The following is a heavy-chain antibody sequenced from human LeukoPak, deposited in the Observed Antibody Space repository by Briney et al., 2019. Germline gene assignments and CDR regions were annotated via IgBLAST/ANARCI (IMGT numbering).Heavy chain of an antibody. CDR2: ISTSGST. V-gene: IGHV4-4*07. CDR1: GGSISSDY. D-gene: IGHD3-10*01. CDR3: ARGPYGSGSYYNPREYYYGMDV. Sequence: PSETLSLTCTVSGGSISSDYWRWIRQPAGKGLEWIGRISTSGSTNYNPSLKSRVTMSVDTSKNQFSLKLSSVTAADTAVYYCARGPYGSGSYYNPREYYYGMDVWGQGTTVTVSS. J-gene: IGHJ6*02.